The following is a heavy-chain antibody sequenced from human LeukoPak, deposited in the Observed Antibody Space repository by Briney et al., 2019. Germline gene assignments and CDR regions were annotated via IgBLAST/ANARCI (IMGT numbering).Heavy chain of an antibody. CDR1: GFTFSSYW. D-gene: IGHD6-19*01. V-gene: IGHV3-7*03. Sequence: GGSLRLSCAASGFTFSSYWLSWVRQAPGKGLEWVATMSPDGTQKYYVDSVEGRFAVSRDNARNTLYLQMNSLSAEDTAVYYCARYFTAVASTVRLDYWGQGTLVTVSS. CDR2: MSPDGTQK. CDR3: ARYFTAVASTVRLDY. J-gene: IGHJ4*02.